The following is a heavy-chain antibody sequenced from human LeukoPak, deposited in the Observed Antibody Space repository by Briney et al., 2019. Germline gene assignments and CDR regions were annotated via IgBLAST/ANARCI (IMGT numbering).Heavy chain of an antibody. J-gene: IGHJ4*02. CDR1: GFTFTNAW. CDR2: IKSKSDGGKT. CDR3: TTELRWELVDVNG. D-gene: IGHD1-26*01. Sequence: KPGGSLRLSCAVSGFTFTNAWMRWVRQAPGKGLEWVGRIKSKSDGGKTDYAAPVKGRFTISRDDSKNTLYLQMNSLKTEDTAVYYCTTELRWELVDVNGWGKGTLVTVSS. V-gene: IGHV3-15*05.